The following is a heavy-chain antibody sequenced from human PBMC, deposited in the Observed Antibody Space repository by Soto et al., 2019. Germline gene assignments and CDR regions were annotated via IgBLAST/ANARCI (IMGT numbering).Heavy chain of an antibody. D-gene: IGHD2-2*01. CDR3: ASRSSYCRPTTYYEDYFDY. V-gene: IGHV4-39*01. J-gene: IGHJ4*02. CDR2: IYYSGST. Sequence: QLQLQESGPGLVKPSETLSLTCTVSGGSISSRSFYWGWIRQPPGMGLEWLGSIYYSGSTDYDPSLMSRLSISVNTSKTQFSLRLSSVTAAESAVYSCASRSSYCRPTTYYEDYFDYWGQGILVTVSS. CDR1: GGSISSRSFY.